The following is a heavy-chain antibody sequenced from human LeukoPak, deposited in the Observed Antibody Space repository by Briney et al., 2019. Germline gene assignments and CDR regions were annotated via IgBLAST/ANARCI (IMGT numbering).Heavy chain of an antibody. V-gene: IGHV5-51*01. Sequence: GESLKISCPGSGYSFTSYWIGWVRQMPGKGLEWMGIIYPGDSDTRYSPSFQGQVTISADKSISTAYLQWSSLKASATALYYCARVSPLGWEMANSPFDYWGQGTLVTVSS. J-gene: IGHJ4*02. CDR1: GYSFTSYW. D-gene: IGHD5-24*01. CDR3: ARVSPLGWEMANSPFDY. CDR2: IYPGDSDT.